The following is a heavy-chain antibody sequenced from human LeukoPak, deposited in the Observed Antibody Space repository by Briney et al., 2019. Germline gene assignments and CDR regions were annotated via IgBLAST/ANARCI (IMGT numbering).Heavy chain of an antibody. D-gene: IGHD5-18*01. Sequence: GGSLRLSCAASGFTFNNYAMHWIRQAPGKGLEWVAVISYDGSNKYYADSVKGRFTISRDNSKNTLYLQMNSLRAEDTAVYYCARGHVDTAMVSAFDIWGQGTMVTFSS. CDR2: ISYDGSNK. CDR3: ARGHVDTAMVSAFDI. V-gene: IGHV3-30*04. CDR1: GFTFNNYA. J-gene: IGHJ3*02.